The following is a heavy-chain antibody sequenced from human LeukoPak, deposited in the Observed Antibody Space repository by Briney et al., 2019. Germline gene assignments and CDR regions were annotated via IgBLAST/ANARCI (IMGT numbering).Heavy chain of an antibody. D-gene: IGHD1-26*01. CDR3: AREDSGSYSEGFDY. CDR1: GGSISSYY. V-gene: IGHV4-59*01. CDR2: IYYSGST. Sequence: SETLSLTCTVSGGSISSYYWSWIRQPPGKGLEWIGYIYYSGSTNYNPSLKSRVTISVDTSKNQFSLKLSSVTAADTAVYYCAREDSGSYSEGFDYWGQGTLVTVSS. J-gene: IGHJ4*02.